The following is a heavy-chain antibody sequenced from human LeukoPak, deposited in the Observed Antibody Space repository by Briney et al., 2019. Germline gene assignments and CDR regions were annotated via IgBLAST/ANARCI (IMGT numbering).Heavy chain of an antibody. J-gene: IGHJ4*02. CDR3: ASGNILRIAAAGNPFDY. V-gene: IGHV1-2*02. D-gene: IGHD6-13*01. CDR1: GYTFTGYY. Sequence: GASVKVSRKASGYTFTGYYMHWVRQAPGQGLEWMGWINPNSGGTNYAQKFQGRVTMTRDTAISTAYMEMSRLRSDDTAVYYCASGNILRIAAAGNPFDYWGQGTLVTVSS. CDR2: INPNSGGT.